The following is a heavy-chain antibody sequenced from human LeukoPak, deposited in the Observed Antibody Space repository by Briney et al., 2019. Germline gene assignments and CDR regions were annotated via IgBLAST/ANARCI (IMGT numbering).Heavy chain of an antibody. CDR3: ARDRGDYYYSDY. D-gene: IGHD4-17*01. CDR1: GFTFSSYG. CDR2: IWYDASNK. Sequence: GGSLRLSCAASGFTFSSYGMHWVRQAPGKGLEWVAFIWYDASNKYYVDSVKGRFTVSRDNSKNTLYLQMNSLRAEDTAAYFCARDRGDYYYSDYWGQGTLVTVSS. V-gene: IGHV3-33*01. J-gene: IGHJ4*02.